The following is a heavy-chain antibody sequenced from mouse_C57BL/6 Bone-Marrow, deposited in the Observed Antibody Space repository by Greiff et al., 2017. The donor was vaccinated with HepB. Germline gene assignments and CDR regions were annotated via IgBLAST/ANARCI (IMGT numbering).Heavy chain of an antibody. D-gene: IGHD2-4*01. CDR1: GYAFTNYL. CDR2: INPGSGGT. CDR3: ARADYDDGYYYAMDY. J-gene: IGHJ4*01. Sequence: VMLVESGAELVRPGTSVKVSCKASGYAFTNYLIEWVKQRPGQGLEWIGVINPGSGGTNYNEKFKGKATLTADKSSSTAYMQLSSLTSEDSAVYFCARADYDDGYYYAMDYWGQGTSVTVSS. V-gene: IGHV1-54*01.